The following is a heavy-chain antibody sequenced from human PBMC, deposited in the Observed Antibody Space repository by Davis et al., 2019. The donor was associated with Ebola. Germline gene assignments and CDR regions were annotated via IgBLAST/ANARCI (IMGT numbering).Heavy chain of an antibody. Sequence: SETLSLTCAVSGGSISGGGYSWIWIRQPPGKGLEWIGYIYNSGSTYYNPSLKSRITRSVHRSKNQFSLKLSSVTAADTAVYYCARVIGEDGYNYPWYLDLWGRGTLVTVSS. CDR1: GGSISGGGYS. J-gene: IGHJ2*01. CDR2: IYNSGST. CDR3: ARVIGEDGYNYPWYLDL. V-gene: IGHV4-30-2*01. D-gene: IGHD5-24*01.